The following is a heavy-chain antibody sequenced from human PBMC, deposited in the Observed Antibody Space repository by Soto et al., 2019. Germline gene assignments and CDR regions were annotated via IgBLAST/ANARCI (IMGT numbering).Heavy chain of an antibody. J-gene: IGHJ4*02. CDR3: AKDYSIAVAGPLDY. CDR2: ISYDGSNK. V-gene: IGHV3-30*18. CDR1: GFTFSSYG. D-gene: IGHD6-19*01. Sequence: GGSLRLSCAASGFTFSSYGMHWVRQAPGKGLEWVAVISYDGSNKYYADSVKGRFTISRDNSKNTLYLQVNSLRAEDTAVYYCAKDYSIAVAGPLDYWGQGTLVTVSS.